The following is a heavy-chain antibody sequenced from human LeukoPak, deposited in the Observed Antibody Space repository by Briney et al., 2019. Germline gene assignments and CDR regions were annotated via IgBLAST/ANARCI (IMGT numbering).Heavy chain of an antibody. J-gene: IGHJ5*02. CDR3: ARHRQNNYDILTNIDP. Sequence: GESLKISCKGSGYSFTSYWIGWGRQMPGKGLERMGIIYPGDSDTRYSPSFQGQVTISADTSISTAYLRWSSLKDSDTAMYYCARHRQNNYDILTNIDPWGQGTLVTVSS. CDR1: GYSFTSYW. V-gene: IGHV5-51*01. CDR2: IYPGDSDT. D-gene: IGHD3-9*01.